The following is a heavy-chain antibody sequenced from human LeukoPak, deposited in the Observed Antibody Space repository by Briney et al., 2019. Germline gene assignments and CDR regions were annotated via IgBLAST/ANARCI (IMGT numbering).Heavy chain of an antibody. V-gene: IGHV3-30*02. CDR1: GFTFSSYG. CDR3: APDVRYGPGAPN. Sequence: PGGSLRLSCAASGFTFSSYGMHWVRQAPGKGLEWVAFIRYDGSNKYYADSVKGRFTISRDNSKNTLYLQMNSLRAEDTAVYYCAPDVRYGPGAPNWGQGTLVTVSS. CDR2: IRYDGSNK. J-gene: IGHJ4*02. D-gene: IGHD4-17*01.